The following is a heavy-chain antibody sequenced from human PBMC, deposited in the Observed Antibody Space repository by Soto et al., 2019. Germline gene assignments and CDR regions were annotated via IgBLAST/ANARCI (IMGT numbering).Heavy chain of an antibody. CDR3: ARVIGYYSFIDY. Sequence: ASVKVSCKASGYTFTGYYMHWVRQAPGQRLEWMGWINAGNGNTKYSQKSQGRVTITRDTSASTAYMELSSLRSEDTAVYYCARVIGYYSFIDYWGQGTLVTVSS. CDR1: GYTFTGYY. D-gene: IGHD3-22*01. J-gene: IGHJ4*02. V-gene: IGHV1-3*01. CDR2: INAGNGNT.